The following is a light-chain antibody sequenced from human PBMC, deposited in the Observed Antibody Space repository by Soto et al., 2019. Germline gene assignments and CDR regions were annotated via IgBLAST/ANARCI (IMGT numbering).Light chain of an antibody. CDR2: DAS. Sequence: EVVMTQSPASLSASPGERVTLSCRASQNIRSSLAWYQQKPGQAPKLLIYDASNRATGIPGRFSGSGSGTDFTLTISSLEPEDFAVYYCQQRSNWPPITFGQGTRLEI. J-gene: IGKJ5*01. CDR3: QQRSNWPPIT. CDR1: QNIRSS. V-gene: IGKV3-11*01.